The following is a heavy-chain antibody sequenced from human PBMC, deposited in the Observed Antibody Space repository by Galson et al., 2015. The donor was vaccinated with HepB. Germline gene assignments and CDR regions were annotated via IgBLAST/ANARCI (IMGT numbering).Heavy chain of an antibody. CDR2: IYSGGTT. Sequence: SLRLSCAASGFTFSSYGMNWARQAAGKGLEWVSVIYSGGTTYYADSVKGRFTISRHNSENTLYLQMNNLKTDDTAVYYCARALVGYAFDVWGQGTVVTVSS. CDR1: GFTFSSYG. CDR3: ARALVGYAFDV. J-gene: IGHJ3*01. V-gene: IGHV3-53*04.